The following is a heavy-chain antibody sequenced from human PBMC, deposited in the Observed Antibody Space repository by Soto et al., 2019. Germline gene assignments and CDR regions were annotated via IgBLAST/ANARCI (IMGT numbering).Heavy chain of an antibody. J-gene: IGHJ6*02. D-gene: IGHD3-9*01. CDR3: ARVDILTVYGCMDV. Sequence: SETLSLTCSVSGGSMNSYYWGWVRQPPGKGLEYIGYAYYSGSTYYNSSLESRVTISVDTTKNQFSLKLTSVTAADTAVYYCARVDILTVYGCMDVWGQGTTVTVSS. CDR2: AYYSGST. V-gene: IGHV4-59*01. CDR1: GGSMNSYY.